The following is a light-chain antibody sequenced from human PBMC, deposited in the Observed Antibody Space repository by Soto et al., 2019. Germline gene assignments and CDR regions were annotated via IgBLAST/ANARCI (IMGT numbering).Light chain of an antibody. Sequence: QSVLTQPPSASGSPGQSVTISCTGTSSDVGDYNYVSWYQQHPGKAPKLMIYEVSKQTSGVPDRFAGSKSGYRASLTVSGLQAEDEADYYCTSYAGSKNVIFGGGTKLTVL. CDR1: SSDVGDYNY. CDR3: TSYAGSKNVI. V-gene: IGLV2-8*01. J-gene: IGLJ2*01. CDR2: EVS.